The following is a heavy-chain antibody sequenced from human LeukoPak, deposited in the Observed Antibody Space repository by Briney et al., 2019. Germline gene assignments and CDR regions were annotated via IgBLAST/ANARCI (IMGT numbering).Heavy chain of an antibody. CDR1: GYSIGTGNY. CDR3: TKTSGGGGHDS. D-gene: IGHD4-23*01. CDR2: VFHSGT. V-gene: IGHV4-38-2*01. J-gene: IGHJ5*01. Sequence: SETLSLTCSVSGYSIGTGNYWAWVRQPPGKGLEWVGCVFHSGTHYKSSLTSRATISMDTSANQFSLKLTSMTAADSAFYYCTKTSGGGGHDSWGQGILVTVSS.